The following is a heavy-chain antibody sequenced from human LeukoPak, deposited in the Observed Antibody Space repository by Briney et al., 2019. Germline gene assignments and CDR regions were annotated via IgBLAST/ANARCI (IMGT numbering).Heavy chain of an antibody. Sequence: ASVKVSCKASGYTFTSYYMHWVRQAPGQGLEWMGIINPSGGSTSYAQKFQGRVTMTRDTSTSTVYMELNSLRAEDTAVYYCARALDEGARFDYWGQGTLVTVSS. CDR3: ARALDEGARFDY. V-gene: IGHV1-46*01. CDR1: GYTFTSYY. CDR2: INPSGGST. J-gene: IGHJ4*02.